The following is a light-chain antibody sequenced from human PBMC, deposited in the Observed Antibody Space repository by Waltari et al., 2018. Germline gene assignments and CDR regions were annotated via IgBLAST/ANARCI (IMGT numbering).Light chain of an antibody. CDR2: VNSDGSH. V-gene: IGLV4-69*01. Sequence: QLVLTQSPSASASLGASVKLTCTLSSGHSSNVIAWLQQQPENGPRYLMKVNSDGSHNKGDEIPDRFSGSSSGAERYLTISSLQSEDEADYYCQTGGHGTWVFGGGTKLTVL. CDR1: SGHSSNV. J-gene: IGLJ3*02. CDR3: QTGGHGTWV.